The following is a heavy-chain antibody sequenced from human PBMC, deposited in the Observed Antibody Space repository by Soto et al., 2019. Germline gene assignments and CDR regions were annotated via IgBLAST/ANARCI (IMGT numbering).Heavy chain of an antibody. CDR1: GGTFSSYA. J-gene: IGHJ4*02. D-gene: IGHD6-19*01. V-gene: IGHV1-69*01. CDR2: IIPIFGTA. CDR3: ARDRPRTGYSSGWYRTYFDY. Sequence: QVQLVQSGAEVKKPGSSVKVSCKASGGTFSSYAISWVRQAPGQGLEWMGGIIPIFGTANYAQKFQGRGTITADESTSKAYMELSSLRSEDTAVYYCARDRPRTGYSSGWYRTYFDYWGQGTLVTVSS.